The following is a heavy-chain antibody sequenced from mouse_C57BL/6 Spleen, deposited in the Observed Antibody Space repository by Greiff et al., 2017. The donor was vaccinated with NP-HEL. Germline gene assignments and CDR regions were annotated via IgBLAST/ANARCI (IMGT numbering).Heavy chain of an antibody. D-gene: IGHD2-4*01. Sequence: QVQLKESGAELARPGASVKLSCKASGYTFTSYGISWVKQRTGQGLEWIGEIYPRSGNTYYNEKFKGKATLTADKSSSTAYMELRSLTSEDSAVYFCARWGGLRRDFDYWGQGTTLTVSS. CDR1: GYTFTSYG. V-gene: IGHV1-81*01. CDR2: IYPRSGNT. J-gene: IGHJ2*01. CDR3: ARWGGLRRDFDY.